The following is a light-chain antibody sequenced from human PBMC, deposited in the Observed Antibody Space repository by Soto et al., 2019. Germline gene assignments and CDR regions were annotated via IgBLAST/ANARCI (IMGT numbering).Light chain of an antibody. CDR2: EVA. J-gene: IGLJ2*01. CDR3: SSYTSSATLI. Sequence: QSVLTQPASVSGSLGQSITISCSGTSSDVGGYDYVSWYQQYPGKAPKLIIYEVANRPSGLSYRFSGSKSGNTASLTISGLQAEDKPDYYCSSYTSSATLIFGGGTKVTV. CDR1: SSDVGGYDY. V-gene: IGLV2-14*01.